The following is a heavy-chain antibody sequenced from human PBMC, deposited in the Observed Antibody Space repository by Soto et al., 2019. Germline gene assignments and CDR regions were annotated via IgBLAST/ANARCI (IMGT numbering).Heavy chain of an antibody. D-gene: IGHD2-8*01. CDR1: GGSFSGYY. CDR3: ARRRYCTNGVCYLYGY. Sequence: SETLSLTCAVYGGSFSGYYWSWIRQPPGKGLEWIGEINHSGSTNYNPSLKSRVTISVDTSKNQFSLKLSSVTAADTAVYYCARRRYCTNGVCYLYGYWGQGTLVTVSS. CDR2: INHSGST. J-gene: IGHJ4*02. V-gene: IGHV4-34*01.